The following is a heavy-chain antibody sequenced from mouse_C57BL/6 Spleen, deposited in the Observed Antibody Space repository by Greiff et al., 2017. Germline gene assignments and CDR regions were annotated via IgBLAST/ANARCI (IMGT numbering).Heavy chain of an antibody. J-gene: IGHJ4*01. D-gene: IGHD1-1*01. V-gene: IGHV1-15*01. CDR2: IDPETGGT. Sequence: VQLQQSGAELVRPGASVTLSCKASGYTFTDYEMHWVKQTPVHGLEWIGAIDPETGGTAYNQKFKGKAILTADNSSSTAYMELRSLTSEDSAVYYCTRAGFYYYGSSYVENPMDYWGQGTSVTVSS. CDR1: GYTFTDYE. CDR3: TRAGFYYYGSSYVENPMDY.